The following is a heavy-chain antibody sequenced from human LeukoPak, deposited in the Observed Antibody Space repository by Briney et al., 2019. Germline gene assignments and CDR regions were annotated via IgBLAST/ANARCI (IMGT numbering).Heavy chain of an antibody. J-gene: IGHJ4*02. V-gene: IGHV4-39*07. CDR3: ARQKWLQLGYFDY. CDR2: IYYSGST. Sequence: PSETLSLTCTVSGGSISGGNYNWAWIRQTPGKGLEWIASIYYSGSTYYNPSLKSRVTISVDTSKNQFSLKLSSVTAADTAVYYCARQKWLQLGYFDYWGQGTLVTVSS. D-gene: IGHD5-24*01. CDR1: GGSISGGNYN.